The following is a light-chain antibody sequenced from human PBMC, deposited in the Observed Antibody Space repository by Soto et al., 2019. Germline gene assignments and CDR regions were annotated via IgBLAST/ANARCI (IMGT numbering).Light chain of an antibody. CDR2: DVS. Sequence: QSALTQPRSVSGSPGQSVTISCTGTSSDVGGYKYVSWYQQHPGKAPQVMIYDVSERPSGVPDRFSGSKSGNTASLAISGVEAEDEADYCCCSDAGSPRYVFGTGTKLSVL. CDR3: CSDAGSPRYV. V-gene: IGLV2-11*01. CDR1: SSDVGGYKY. J-gene: IGLJ1*01.